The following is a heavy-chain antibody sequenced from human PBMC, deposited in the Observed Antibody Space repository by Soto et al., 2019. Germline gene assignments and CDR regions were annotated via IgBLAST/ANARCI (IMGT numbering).Heavy chain of an antibody. Sequence: GGSLRLSCAASGFTFSSYAMSWVRQAPGKGLEWVSAISGSGGSTYYADSVKGRFTISRDNSKNTLYLQMNSLGAEDTAVYYCAKSPMIVVVPTDYWGQGTLVTVSS. CDR3: AKSPMIVVVPTDY. CDR1: GFTFSSYA. V-gene: IGHV3-23*01. CDR2: ISGSGGST. D-gene: IGHD3-22*01. J-gene: IGHJ4*02.